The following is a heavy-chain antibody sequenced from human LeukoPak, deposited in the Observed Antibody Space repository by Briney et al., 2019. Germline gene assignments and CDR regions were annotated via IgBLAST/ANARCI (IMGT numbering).Heavy chain of an antibody. J-gene: IGHJ6*02. CDR1: GFTFSSYG. Sequence: GGSLRLSCAASGFTFSSYGMHWVRQAPGKGLEWVAVISYDGSNKYYADSVKGRFTISRDNSKNTLYLQMNSLRAEDTAVYYCAREGGYGDYGAYYYYYGMDVWGQGTTVTVSS. V-gene: IGHV3-30*03. D-gene: IGHD4-17*01. CDR2: ISYDGSNK. CDR3: AREGGYGDYGAYYYYYGMDV.